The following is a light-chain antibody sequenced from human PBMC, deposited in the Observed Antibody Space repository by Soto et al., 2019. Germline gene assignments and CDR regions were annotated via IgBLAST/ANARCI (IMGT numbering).Light chain of an antibody. Sequence: EVVMTQSPATLSVSPGERATLSCRASQNVNANLAWYQQKPGQAPRLLIHGASTRATGIPARFSGSGFGTAFITAISCLQCADVAVYYCHQYNTWLWTFGQGTKVERK. V-gene: IGKV3-15*01. CDR3: HQYNTWLWT. CDR2: GAS. J-gene: IGKJ1*01. CDR1: QNVNAN.